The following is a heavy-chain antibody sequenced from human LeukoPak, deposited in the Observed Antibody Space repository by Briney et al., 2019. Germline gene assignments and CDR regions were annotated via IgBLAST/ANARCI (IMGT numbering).Heavy chain of an antibody. CDR3: ARANSGSYDFDY. CDR2: IIPILGIA. D-gene: IGHD1-26*01. V-gene: IGHV1-69*02. J-gene: IGHJ4*02. Sequence: SVKVSCKASGRTFSSYTISWVRQAPGQGLEWMGRIIPILGIANYAQKFQGRVTITADKSTSTAYMELSSLRSEDTAVYYCARANSGSYDFDYWGQGTLVTVSS. CDR1: GRTFSSYT.